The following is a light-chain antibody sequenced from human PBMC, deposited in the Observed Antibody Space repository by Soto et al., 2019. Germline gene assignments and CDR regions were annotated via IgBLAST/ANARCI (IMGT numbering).Light chain of an antibody. V-gene: IGKV2-30*01. CDR1: QSLVYSDGNTY. CDR3: MQGTYWPRLT. J-gene: IGKJ4*01. CDR2: KVS. Sequence: DVVMTQSPLSLPVTLGQPASISCRSSQSLVYSDGNTYLNWCHQRPGQSPRRLISKVSNRDSGVPDLLSGSGSGADFTLKISRVEAEDVGVYYCMQGTYWPRLTFGGGTKVEIK.